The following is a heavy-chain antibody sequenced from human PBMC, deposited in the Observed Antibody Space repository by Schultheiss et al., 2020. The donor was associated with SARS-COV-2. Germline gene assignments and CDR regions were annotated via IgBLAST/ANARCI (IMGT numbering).Heavy chain of an antibody. Sequence: SVKVSCKASGGTFSSYAISWVRQAPGQGLEWMGGIIPIFGTANYAQKFQGRVTMTRDTSTSTAYMELRSLRSDDTAVYYCARGGATNWHYYYGMDVWGQGTTVTVSS. J-gene: IGHJ6*02. CDR3: ARGGATNWHYYYGMDV. CDR1: GGTFSSYA. V-gene: IGHV1-69*05. D-gene: IGHD7-27*01. CDR2: IIPIFGTA.